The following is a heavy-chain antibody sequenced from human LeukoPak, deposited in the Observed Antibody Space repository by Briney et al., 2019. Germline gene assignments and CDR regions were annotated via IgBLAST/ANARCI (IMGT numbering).Heavy chain of an antibody. D-gene: IGHD3-10*02. CDR1: GFTFSTYT. CDR3: AELGITMIGGV. V-gene: IGHV3-74*03. J-gene: IGHJ6*04. Sequence: GGSLRLSCAASGFTFSTYTIHWVRQVPGKGLMWVSRITNDGRSTTYADSVKGRFTISRDNAKDTLYLQMNSLRAEDTAVYYCAELGITMIGGVWGKGTTVTISS. CDR2: ITNDGRST.